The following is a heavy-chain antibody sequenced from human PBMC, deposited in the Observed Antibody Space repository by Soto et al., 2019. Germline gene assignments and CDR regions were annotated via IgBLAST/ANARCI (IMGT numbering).Heavy chain of an antibody. Sequence: GGSLRLSCAASGFTFSSYGVHWVRQAPGKGLEWVASVSYDGSNKHYADSVKGRFTISRDNSRNTLDLQMNSLRAEDTAVYYCAKDTYYYDRSGYYTYDHWGQGTQVTSPQ. CDR3: AKDTYYYDRSGYYTYDH. D-gene: IGHD3-22*01. CDR1: GFTFSSYG. CDR2: VSYDGSNK. V-gene: IGHV3-30*18. J-gene: IGHJ4*02.